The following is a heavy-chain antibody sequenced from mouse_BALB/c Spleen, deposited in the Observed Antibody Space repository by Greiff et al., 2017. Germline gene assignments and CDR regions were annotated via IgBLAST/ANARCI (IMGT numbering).Heavy chain of an antibody. D-gene: IGHD2-10*02. CDR2: ISSGSSTI. V-gene: IGHV5-17*02. J-gene: IGHJ3*01. CDR1: GFTFSSFG. Sequence: EVQLVESGGGLVQPGGSRKLSCAASGFTFSSFGMHWVRQPPEKGLEWVAYISSGSSTIYYAATVKGRFTISRDNPKNTLFLQMTSLRSEDTAMYYCASPYGNYGGFAYWGQGTLVTVSA. CDR3: ASPYGNYGGFAY.